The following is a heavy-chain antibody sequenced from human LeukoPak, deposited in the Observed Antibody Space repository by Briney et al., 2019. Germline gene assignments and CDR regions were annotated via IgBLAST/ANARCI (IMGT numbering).Heavy chain of an antibody. Sequence: GGSLRLSCAASGFTFSSYAMSWIRQAPGKGLEWVSYISSSGSTIYYADSVKGRFTISRDNAKNSLYLQMNSLRAEDTAVYYCARVFDGYTSDIVVVPAAMGYYYGMDVWGQGTTVTVSS. CDR3: ARVFDGYTSDIVVVPAAMGYYYGMDV. CDR1: GFTFSSYA. D-gene: IGHD2-2*01. V-gene: IGHV3-11*01. CDR2: ISSSGSTI. J-gene: IGHJ6*02.